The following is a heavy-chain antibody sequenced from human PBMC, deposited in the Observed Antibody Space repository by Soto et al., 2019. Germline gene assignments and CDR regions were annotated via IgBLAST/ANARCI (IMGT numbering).Heavy chain of an antibody. D-gene: IGHD3-10*01. CDR2: IYYSGST. CDR1: GGSISSYY. CDR3: ARGQPFGESYFDD. Sequence: ETLSLTCTVSGGSISSYYWSWIRQPPGKGLEWIGYIYYSGSTDYNPSLKSRVTISVDTSKNQFSLKLSSVTAADTAVYYCARGQPFGESYFDDCGQGTLVTVSS. J-gene: IGHJ4*02. V-gene: IGHV4-59*01.